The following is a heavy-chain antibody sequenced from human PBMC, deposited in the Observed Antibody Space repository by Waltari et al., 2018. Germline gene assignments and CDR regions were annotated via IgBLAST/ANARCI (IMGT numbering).Heavy chain of an antibody. CDR3: ARVRTQLQTYYMDV. CDR2: IYHSGST. Sequence: QVQLQESGPGLVKPSETLSLTCTVSGYSISSGYYWGWIRQPPGKGLEWIGSIYHSGSTYNNPSLKSRVTISVDTSKNQFPLKLSSVTAADTAVYYCARVRTQLQTYYMDVWGKGTTVTVSS. CDR1: GYSISSGYY. V-gene: IGHV4-38-2*02. D-gene: IGHD1-7*01. J-gene: IGHJ6*03.